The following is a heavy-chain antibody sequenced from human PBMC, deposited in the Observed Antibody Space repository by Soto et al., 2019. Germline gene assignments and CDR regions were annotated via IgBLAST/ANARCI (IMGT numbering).Heavy chain of an antibody. Sequence: PGGSLRLSCXASGFTFGDQYIDWVRQAPGKGLEWIGRIRNKAHSYSTTYAASVKGRLTLSRDDSKNSVYLQMNSLKTEDTAVYYCVRTIRPGTTNYFDYWGQGTLVTVSS. J-gene: IGHJ4*02. V-gene: IGHV3-72*01. D-gene: IGHD1-1*01. CDR2: IRNKAHSYST. CDR3: VRTIRPGTTNYFDY. CDR1: GFTFGDQY.